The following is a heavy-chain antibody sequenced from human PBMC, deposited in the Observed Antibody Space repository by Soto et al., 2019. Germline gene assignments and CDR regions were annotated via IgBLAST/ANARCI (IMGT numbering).Heavy chain of an antibody. J-gene: IGHJ6*02. CDR1: GYSFTSYW. CDR3: ARHYPPCNGGSCYYYGMDV. Sequence: GESLKISCKGSGYSFTSYWIGWVRQMPGKGLEWMGIIYPGDSDTRYSPSFQGQVTISADKSISTAYLQWSSLKASDTAMYYCARHYPPCNGGSCYYYGMDVWGQGTTVTVSS. D-gene: IGHD2-15*01. V-gene: IGHV5-51*01. CDR2: IYPGDSDT.